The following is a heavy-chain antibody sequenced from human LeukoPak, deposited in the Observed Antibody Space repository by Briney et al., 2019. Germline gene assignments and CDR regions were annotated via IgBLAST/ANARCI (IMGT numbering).Heavy chain of an antibody. Sequence: GGSLRLSCAASGFNVSRNYMTWVRQAPGKGLEWVSVIYIGGSTYYADSVKGRFTISRDDSKNMLYLQMNSLRAEDTAVYYCARGGYCPNSCYWSDPWGQGTLVTVSS. V-gene: IGHV3-66*02. D-gene: IGHD2-8*01. CDR2: IYIGGST. CDR1: GFNVSRNY. CDR3: ARGGYCPNSCYWSDP. J-gene: IGHJ5*02.